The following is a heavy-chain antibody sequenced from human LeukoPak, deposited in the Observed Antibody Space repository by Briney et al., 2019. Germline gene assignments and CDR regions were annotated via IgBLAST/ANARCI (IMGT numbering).Heavy chain of an antibody. CDR2: IYSGGST. V-gene: IGHV3-66*01. CDR1: EFSVGSNY. CDR3: ARAYGSGSYYDY. J-gene: IGHJ4*02. Sequence: PGGSLRLSCAASEFSVGSNYMTWVRQAPGKGLEWVSLIYSGGSTYYADSVKGRFTISRDNSKNTLYLQMGSLRAEDMAVYYCARAYGSGSYYDYWGQGTLVTVSS. D-gene: IGHD3-10*01.